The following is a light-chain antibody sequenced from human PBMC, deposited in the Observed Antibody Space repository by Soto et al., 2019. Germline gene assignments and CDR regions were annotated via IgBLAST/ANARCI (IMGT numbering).Light chain of an antibody. Sequence: EIVMTQYPATLSVSPGERATLSCRASQSVSSNLAWYQQKHGQAPRLLIYGASTRATGIPARFSGSGSGKEFTLTISTLQSEDFAVYYCQQYNNWPPPWTFGQATKMEIK. J-gene: IGKJ1*01. CDR2: GAS. V-gene: IGKV3-15*01. CDR3: QQYNNWPPPWT. CDR1: QSVSSN.